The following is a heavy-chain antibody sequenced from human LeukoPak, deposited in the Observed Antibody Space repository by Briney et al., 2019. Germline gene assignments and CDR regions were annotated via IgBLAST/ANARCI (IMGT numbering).Heavy chain of an antibody. J-gene: IGHJ4*02. CDR1: GFTFDDYA. Sequence: AGGSLRLSCAASGFTFDDYAMHRVRQAPGKGLEWVSGISWNSGSIGYADSVKGRFTISRDNAKNSLYLQMNSLRAEDTALYYCAKDIFTMVRGVVDYWGQGTLVTVSS. CDR2: ISWNSGSI. CDR3: AKDIFTMVRGVVDY. D-gene: IGHD3-10*01. V-gene: IGHV3-9*01.